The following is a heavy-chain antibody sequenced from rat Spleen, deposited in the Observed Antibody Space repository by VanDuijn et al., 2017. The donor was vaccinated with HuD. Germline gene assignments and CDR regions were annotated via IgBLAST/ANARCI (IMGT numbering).Heavy chain of an antibody. V-gene: IGHV5S23*01. CDR3: VRQDTSGYSNWFTY. CDR2: ITTGGAIT. Sequence: EVQLVESGGGLVQPGRSLKLSCAASGFTFSNYDMVWVRQAPTKGLEWVASITTGGAITSYRDSVKGRFTVSRENAKSTLYFLMDSLRSEDTATYYCVRQDTSGYSNWFTYWGQGTLVTVSS. CDR1: GFTFSNYD. D-gene: IGHD4-3*01. J-gene: IGHJ3*01.